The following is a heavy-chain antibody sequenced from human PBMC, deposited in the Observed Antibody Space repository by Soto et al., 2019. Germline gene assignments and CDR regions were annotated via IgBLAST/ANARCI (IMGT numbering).Heavy chain of an antibody. CDR2: MNPNSGNT. J-gene: IGHJ5*02. CDR3: ARAILITMVRGVIDGWFDP. CDR1: GYTFTSYD. Sequence: ASVKVSCKASGYTFTSYDINWVRQATGKGLEWMGWMNPNSGNTGYAQKFQGRVTMTRNTSISTAYMELSSLRSEDTAVYYCARAILITMVRGVIDGWFDPWGQGTLVTVSS. V-gene: IGHV1-8*01. D-gene: IGHD3-10*01.